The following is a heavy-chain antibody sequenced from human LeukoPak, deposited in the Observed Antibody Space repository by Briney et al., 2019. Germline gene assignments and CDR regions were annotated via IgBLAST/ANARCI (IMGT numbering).Heavy chain of an antibody. D-gene: IGHD1-26*01. J-gene: IGHJ4*02. Sequence: PGGSLRLSCAASGFTVTTDHMSWVRQAAGKGLECVSVIYSVGSTSHADSVKGRFTISRDNSKNTVHLQMNSLRAEDTAVYYCARVWELSFDYWGQGTLVTVSS. V-gene: IGHV3-53*01. CDR1: GFTVTTDH. CDR2: IYSVGST. CDR3: ARVWELSFDY.